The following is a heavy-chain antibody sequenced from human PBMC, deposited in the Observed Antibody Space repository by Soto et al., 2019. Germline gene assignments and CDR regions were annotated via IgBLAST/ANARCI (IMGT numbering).Heavy chain of an antibody. J-gene: IGHJ4*01. CDR2: ISAYNGNI. D-gene: IGHD3-10*01. V-gene: IGHV1-18*01. Sequence: GASVKVSCKASWYTLSKYGFSWVRQALGQGLERMGWISAYNGNIKFAQKVQGRVTMTTDTFTSTAYMELRSLRSDDTAVYYCARGRSNTEYFGDSYFDYWG. CDR3: ARGRSNTEYFGDSYFDY. CDR1: WYTLSKYG.